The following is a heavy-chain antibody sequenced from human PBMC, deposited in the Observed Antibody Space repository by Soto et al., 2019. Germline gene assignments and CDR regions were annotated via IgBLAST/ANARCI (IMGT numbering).Heavy chain of an antibody. V-gene: IGHV4-34*01. D-gene: IGHD3-9*01. Sequence: SETLSLTCAVYGGSFSGYYWSWIRQPPGKGLEWIGEINHSGSTNYNPSLKSRVTISVDTSKNQFSLKLSSVTAADTAVYYCARGLLSLRYFDWSGWFDPWXQGTLVTVSS. J-gene: IGHJ5*02. CDR1: GGSFSGYY. CDR2: INHSGST. CDR3: ARGLLSLRYFDWSGWFDP.